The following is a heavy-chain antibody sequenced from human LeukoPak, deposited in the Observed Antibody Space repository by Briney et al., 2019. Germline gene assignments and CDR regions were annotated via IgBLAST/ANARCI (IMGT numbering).Heavy chain of an antibody. Sequence: GGTLRLSCAASGFTFSSYGMSWVRQAPGKGLEWVSAISGSGGSTYYADSVKGRFTISRDNSKNTLYLQMNSLRAEDTAVYYCAKDSTLGALYYFDYWGQGTLVTVSS. V-gene: IGHV3-23*01. D-gene: IGHD4/OR15-4a*01. CDR2: ISGSGGST. CDR1: GFTFSSYG. CDR3: AKDSTLGALYYFDY. J-gene: IGHJ4*02.